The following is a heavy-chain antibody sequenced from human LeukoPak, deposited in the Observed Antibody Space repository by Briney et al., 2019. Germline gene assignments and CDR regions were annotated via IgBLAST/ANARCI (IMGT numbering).Heavy chain of an antibody. V-gene: IGHV3-48*03. Sequence: GGSLRLSCATSGFTLSSYEMNWVRQAPGKGLEWVSYISSSGSTIYYADSVKGRFTISRDNAKNSLYLQMNSVRAEDTAVYYCARDSRGEYYYYGMDVWGQGTTVTVSS. D-gene: IGHD2/OR15-2a*01. CDR1: GFTLSSYE. CDR3: ARDSRGEYYYYGMDV. CDR2: ISSSGSTI. J-gene: IGHJ6*02.